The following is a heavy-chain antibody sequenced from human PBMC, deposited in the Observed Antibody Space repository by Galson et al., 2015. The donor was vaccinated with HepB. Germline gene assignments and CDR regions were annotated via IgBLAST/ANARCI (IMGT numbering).Heavy chain of an antibody. V-gene: IGHV3-23*01. CDR1: GFTFDDYA. J-gene: IGHJ6*02. CDR2: ITNSGGRR. D-gene: IGHD6-6*01. Sequence: SLRLSCAVSGFTFDDYAMSWFRQAPGKGLEWVSGITNSGGRRYYAEPGKGRFTISRDNSKNTVFLQMSSLRAEDTAIYYCAKGAYMSSYSLYGMDAWGQGTTVIVSS. CDR3: AKGAYMSSYSLYGMDA.